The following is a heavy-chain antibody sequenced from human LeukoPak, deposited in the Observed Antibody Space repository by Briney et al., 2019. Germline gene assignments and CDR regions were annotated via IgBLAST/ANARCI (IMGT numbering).Heavy chain of an antibody. CDR3: VKGRISEDGLDF. V-gene: IGHV3-23*01. D-gene: IGHD6-13*01. CDR2: ISSSGNT. CDR1: GFTFSRSA. J-gene: IGHJ4*02. Sequence: GGSLRLSCAASGFTFSRSAMTWVRQTPGKGLDWVSSISSSGNTYYADSVKCRFTISRDNSKNMLYLQMNSLRAEDTAVYYCVKGRISEDGLDFWGQGTLVTVSS.